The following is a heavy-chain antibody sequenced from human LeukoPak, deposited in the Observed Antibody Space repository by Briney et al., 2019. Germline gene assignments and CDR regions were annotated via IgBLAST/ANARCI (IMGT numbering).Heavy chain of an antibody. CDR1: GFTFSSNY. CDR2: IQGDGSNT. V-gene: IGHV3-74*01. D-gene: IGHD6-13*01. J-gene: IGHJ4*02. Sequence: GGSLRLSCAASGFTFSSNYMSWVRQAPGKGLVWVSRIQGDGSNTNYADSVKGRFSISRDNAKNTVYLQMTSLWAEDTGIYYCSRGTSAGGPISPFDFWGQGTVVTVSS. CDR3: SRGTSAGGPISPFDF.